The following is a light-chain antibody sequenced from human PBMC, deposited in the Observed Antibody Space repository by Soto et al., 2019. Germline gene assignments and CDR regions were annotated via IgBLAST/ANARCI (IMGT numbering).Light chain of an antibody. CDR2: EGN. Sequence: QSALTQPASVSGSPGQSITISCTGTSSDVGSYKLVSWYQQHPDKAPKLIIYEGNKRPSGVSNRFSGSKSGDTASLTISGLQAEDEADYYCCSYAGDSADVVFGGGTKVDRP. J-gene: IGLJ2*01. CDR3: CSYAGDSADVV. CDR1: SSDVGSYKL. V-gene: IGLV2-23*01.